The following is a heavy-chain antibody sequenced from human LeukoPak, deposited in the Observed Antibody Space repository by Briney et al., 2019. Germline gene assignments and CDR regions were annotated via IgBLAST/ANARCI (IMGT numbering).Heavy chain of an antibody. CDR1: GLIVSSNY. CDR2: IYSAGSI. V-gene: IGHV3-66*01. J-gene: IGHJ3*02. Sequence: PGGSLRLSCVASGLIVSSNYMTWVRQAPGKGLEWVSIIYSAGSIDYADPVKGRFTISRDNSKNTVYLQMNNVTGADTAVYYCAREGRGTDAFDIWGQGTIVTVSS. CDR3: AREGRGTDAFDI. D-gene: IGHD3-16*01.